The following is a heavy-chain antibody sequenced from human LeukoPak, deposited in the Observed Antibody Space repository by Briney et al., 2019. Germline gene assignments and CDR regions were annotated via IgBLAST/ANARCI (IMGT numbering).Heavy chain of an antibody. V-gene: IGHV5-51*01. CDR2: IYPGDSDT. CDR3: ARPYYYGSGSHPAGY. J-gene: IGHJ4*02. CDR1: GYIFTSYW. D-gene: IGHD3-10*01. Sequence: GESLKISCKGSGYIFTSYWIGWVRQLPGKGLEWMGIIYPGDSDTRYSPSFQGQVTISADKSISTAYLQWSSLKASDTAMYYCARPYYYGSGSHPAGYWGQGTLVTVSS.